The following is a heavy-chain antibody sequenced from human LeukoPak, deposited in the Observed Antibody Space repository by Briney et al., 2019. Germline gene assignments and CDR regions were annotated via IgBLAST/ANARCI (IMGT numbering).Heavy chain of an antibody. D-gene: IGHD6-19*01. Sequence: PGGSLRLSCAASGFTFSDYYMSWIRQAPGKGLEWVSSISSSSTSIYYTDSVKGRFTISRDNAKNSLYLQMNSLRDGDTAVYYCARDVPVAGAPFDYWGQGTLVTVSS. J-gene: IGHJ4*02. CDR3: ARDVPVAGAPFDY. CDR1: GFTFSDYY. CDR2: ISSSSTSI. V-gene: IGHV3-11*04.